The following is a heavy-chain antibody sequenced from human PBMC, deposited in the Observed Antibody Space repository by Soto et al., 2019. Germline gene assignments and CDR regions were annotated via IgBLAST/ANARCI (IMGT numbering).Heavy chain of an antibody. Sequence: EVQLLESGGGLVQPGGSLRLSCAASGFTFSSYAMSWVRQAPGKGLEWVSAISGSGGSTYYADSVKGRFTISRDNSKKPLYLQMNSLRAEDTAVYYCAKSRDSNTYYYGSGSYRRRGFDYRGQGPLVTVSS. CDR1: GFTFSSYA. D-gene: IGHD3-10*01. J-gene: IGHJ4*02. CDR3: AKSRDSNTYYYGSGSYRRRGFDY. V-gene: IGHV3-23*01. CDR2: ISGSGGST.